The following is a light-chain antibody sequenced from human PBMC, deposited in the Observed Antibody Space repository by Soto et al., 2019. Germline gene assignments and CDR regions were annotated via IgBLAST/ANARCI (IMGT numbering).Light chain of an antibody. Sequence: IVMTQSPATLSVSPGERATLSCRASQSVSSNLAWYQQKPGQAPRLLMYGASDRATGTPGRFSGSGSGTDFTLTISGLEPEDSAVYYCQQFDDSVTFGQGTRLEIK. CDR2: GAS. CDR1: QSVSSN. J-gene: IGKJ5*01. V-gene: IGKV3D-15*01. CDR3: QQFDDSVT.